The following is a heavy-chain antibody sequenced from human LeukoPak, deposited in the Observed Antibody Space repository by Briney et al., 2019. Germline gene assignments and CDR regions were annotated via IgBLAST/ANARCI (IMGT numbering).Heavy chain of an antibody. D-gene: IGHD4-23*01. CDR2: IWYDGSNK. V-gene: IGHV3-33*08. CDR3: ARPDGGNSYYFDY. CDR1: GFSFSAYW. Sequence: PGGSQRLSCAASGFSFSAYWMTWVRQAPGTGLEWVAVIWYDGSNKYYADSVKGRFTISRDNSKNTLYLQMNSLRAEDTAVYYCARPDGGNSYYFDYWGQGTLVTVSS. J-gene: IGHJ4*02.